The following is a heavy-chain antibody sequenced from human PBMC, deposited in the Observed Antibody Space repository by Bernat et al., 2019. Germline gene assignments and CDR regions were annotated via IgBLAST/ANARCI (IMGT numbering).Heavy chain of an antibody. V-gene: IGHV3-30-3*01. Sequence: QVQLVESGGGVVQPGSSLRLSCAASGFTFSSYAMHWVRQAPGKGLEWVAVISYDGSNKYYADSVKGRFTISRDNSKNTLYLQMNSLRAEDTAVYYCARDLSAYGDYAYFDYWGQGTLVTVSS. CDR2: ISYDGSNK. CDR3: ARDLSAYGDYAYFDY. CDR1: GFTFSSYA. D-gene: IGHD4-17*01. J-gene: IGHJ4*02.